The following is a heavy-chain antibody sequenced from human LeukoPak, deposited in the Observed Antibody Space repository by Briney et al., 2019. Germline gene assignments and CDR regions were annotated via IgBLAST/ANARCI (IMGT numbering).Heavy chain of an antibody. J-gene: IGHJ4*02. CDR3: ARDRGVDYYDSSGYPGRGFDY. V-gene: IGHV1-69*04. CDR1: GYTFTSYG. CDR2: IIPILGIA. Sequence: SVKVSCKASGYTFTSYGISWVRQAPGQGLEWMGRIIPILGIANYAQKFQGRVTITADKSTSTAYMELSSLRSEDTAVYYCARDRGVDYYDSSGYPGRGFDYWGQGTLVTVSS. D-gene: IGHD3-22*01.